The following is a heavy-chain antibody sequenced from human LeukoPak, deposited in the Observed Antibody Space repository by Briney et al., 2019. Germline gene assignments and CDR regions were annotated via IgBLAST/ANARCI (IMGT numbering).Heavy chain of an antibody. Sequence: GGSLRLSCAASGFTVSSNYMSWVRQAPGKGLEWVSVIYSGGSTYYADSVKGRFTISRDNSKNTLYLQMNSLRDEDTAVYYCARDVDTGLVTPPLDYWGQGTLVTVSS. CDR2: IYSGGST. J-gene: IGHJ4*02. V-gene: IGHV3-53*01. D-gene: IGHD5-18*01. CDR3: ARDVDTGLVTPPLDY. CDR1: GFTVSSNY.